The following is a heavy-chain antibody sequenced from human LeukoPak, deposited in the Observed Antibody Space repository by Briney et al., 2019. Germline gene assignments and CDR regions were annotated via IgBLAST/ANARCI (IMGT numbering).Heavy chain of an antibody. Sequence: SETLSLTCAVYGGSFSGCYWSWIRQPPGKGLEWIGEINHSGSTNYNPSLKSRVTISVDTSKNQFSLKLSSVTAADTAVYYCARGGFGYCSGGSCKNWFDPWGQGTLVTVSS. V-gene: IGHV4-34*01. CDR2: INHSGST. CDR1: GGSFSGCY. J-gene: IGHJ5*02. D-gene: IGHD2-15*01. CDR3: ARGGFGYCSGGSCKNWFDP.